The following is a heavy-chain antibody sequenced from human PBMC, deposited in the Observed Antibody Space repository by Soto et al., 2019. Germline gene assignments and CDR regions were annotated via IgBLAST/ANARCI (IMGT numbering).Heavy chain of an antibody. CDR2: INPDNGNT. Sequence: QDQLVQSGAVVKKPGASVKISCKASGYPFTRYTMNWVRQAPGQRLEWMGWINPDNGNTKSSQKFQHRVIITRDTSVSTAYMVLSSLRSEDTAVYYCARGIATGQLDPWGQGTLVTVSS. V-gene: IGHV1-3*01. CDR3: ARGIATGQLDP. J-gene: IGHJ5*02. D-gene: IGHD2-15*01. CDR1: GYPFTRYT.